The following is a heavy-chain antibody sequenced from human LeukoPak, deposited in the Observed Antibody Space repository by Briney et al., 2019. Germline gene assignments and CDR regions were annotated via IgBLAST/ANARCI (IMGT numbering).Heavy chain of an antibody. CDR1: GGTFSSYA. Sequence: ASVKLSCKASGGTFSSYAISWVRQAPGQGLEWVGRIIPILGIANYAQKFQGRVTITADKSTSTAYMELSSLRSEDTAVYYCATSAGIAVAGTWNWFDPWGQGTLVTVSS. CDR2: IIPILGIA. CDR3: ATSAGIAVAGTWNWFDP. J-gene: IGHJ5*02. V-gene: IGHV1-69*04. D-gene: IGHD6-19*01.